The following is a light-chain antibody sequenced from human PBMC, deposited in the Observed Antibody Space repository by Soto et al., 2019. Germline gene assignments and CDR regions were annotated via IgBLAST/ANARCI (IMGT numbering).Light chain of an antibody. CDR3: QQYNNYGWT. V-gene: IGKV1-5*03. CDR2: RAS. Sequence: DIQMTQSPPTLSASVGDRVTITCRASQIISSWLAWYQQKPGKAPKLLIYRASTLESGVPSRFSGSGSGTEFTLTISSLQPDDFATYYCQQYNNYGWTFGQGTKVEIK. CDR1: QIISSW. J-gene: IGKJ1*01.